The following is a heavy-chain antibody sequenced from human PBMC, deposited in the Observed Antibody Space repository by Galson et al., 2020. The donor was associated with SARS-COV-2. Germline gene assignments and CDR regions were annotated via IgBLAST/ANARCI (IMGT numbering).Heavy chain of an antibody. CDR3: ARSHSGSYNGAFDI. J-gene: IGHJ3*02. V-gene: IGHV3-30*19. Sequence: GGSLRLSCAASGFTFSSYGMHWVRQAPGKGLEWVAVISYDGSNKYYADSVKGRFTISRDNSKNTLYLQMNSLRAEDTAVYYCARSHSGSYNGAFDIWGQGTMVTVSS. CDR1: GFTFSSYG. CDR2: ISYDGSNK. D-gene: IGHD1-26*01.